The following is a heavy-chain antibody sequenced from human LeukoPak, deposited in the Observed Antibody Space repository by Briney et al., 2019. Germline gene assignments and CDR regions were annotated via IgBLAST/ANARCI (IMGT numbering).Heavy chain of an antibody. J-gene: IGHJ4*02. V-gene: IGHV3-74*01. CDR3: ARNGLGEWELLHV. D-gene: IGHD1-26*01. Sequence: GGSLRLSCAASGFTFSRYWMHWGRPVPGEGLVWVSRINRDGSIISYADSVRGRFTISRDNPKNTLYLQMNGLRAEDTAVYYCARNGLGEWELLHVWGQGTLVTVSS. CDR2: INRDGSII. CDR1: GFTFSRYW.